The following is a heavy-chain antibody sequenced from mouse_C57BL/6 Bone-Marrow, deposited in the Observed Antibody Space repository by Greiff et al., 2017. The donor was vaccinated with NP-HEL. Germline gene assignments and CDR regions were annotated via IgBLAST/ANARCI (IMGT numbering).Heavy chain of an antibody. J-gene: IGHJ3*01. Sequence: VQLQESGPELVKPGASVKISCKASGYAFSSSWMNWVKQRPGKGLEWIGRIYPGGGDTNYNGKFKGKATLTADKSYSTAYMQLSSLTSEDSAVYFCAALDSSGYAWIAYWGQGTLVTVSS. V-gene: IGHV1-82*01. D-gene: IGHD3-2*02. CDR3: AALDSSGYAWIAY. CDR1: GYAFSSSW. CDR2: IYPGGGDT.